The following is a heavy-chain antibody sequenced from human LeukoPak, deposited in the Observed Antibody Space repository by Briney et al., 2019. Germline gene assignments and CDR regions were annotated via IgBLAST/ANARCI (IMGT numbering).Heavy chain of an antibody. Sequence: GGSLRLSCEASGFIITGHSMNWVRQAPGKGLEWVSSISSSSSYIYYADSVKGRFTISRDNAKNSLYLQMNSLRAEDTAIYYCVKTTNRGNFVAPAAVFDYWGQGTLVTVSS. CDR3: VKTTNRGNFVAPAAVFDY. CDR2: ISSSSSYI. D-gene: IGHD2-2*01. CDR1: GFIITGHS. J-gene: IGHJ4*02. V-gene: IGHV3-21*04.